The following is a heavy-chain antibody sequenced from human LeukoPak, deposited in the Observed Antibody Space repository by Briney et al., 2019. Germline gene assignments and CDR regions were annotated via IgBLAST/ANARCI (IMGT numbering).Heavy chain of an antibody. J-gene: IGHJ4*02. Sequence: ASVKVSCRTSGYDFSTYGITWVRQAPGQGLEYMGWIRPSNGNRNYAQKVQDRVTLTTDTSTSTVYMELRSLRSDDTAVYYCARAYSASKSCDYWGQGTLVTVSS. CDR2: IRPSNGNR. CDR3: ARAYSASKSCDY. CDR1: GYDFSTYG. D-gene: IGHD4-11*01. V-gene: IGHV1-18*01.